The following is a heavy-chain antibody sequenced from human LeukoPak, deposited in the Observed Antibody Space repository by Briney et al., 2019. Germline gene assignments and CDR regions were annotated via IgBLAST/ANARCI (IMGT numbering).Heavy chain of an antibody. D-gene: IGHD2/OR15-2a*01. J-gene: IGHJ6*03. Sequence: SETLSLTCTVSGGSISSDFWSWIRQPPGKGLEWIGSIYYTGSTSYNPSLKSRVTISVDTSKNQFSLKLSSVTAADTAMYYCARDPHLWPHYYMDVWGKGSTVTVSS. CDR1: GGSISSDF. V-gene: IGHV4-59*01. CDR3: ARDPHLWPHYYMDV. CDR2: IYYTGST.